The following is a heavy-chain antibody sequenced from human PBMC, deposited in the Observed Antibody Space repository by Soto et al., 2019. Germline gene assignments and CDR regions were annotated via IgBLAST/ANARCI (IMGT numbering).Heavy chain of an antibody. V-gene: IGHV5-10-1*01. CDR1: GYSFTSYW. Sequence: GESLKISCKGSGYSFTSYWISWVRQMPGKGLEWMGRIDPSDSYTNYSPSFQGHVTISADKSISTAYLQWSSLKASDTAMYYFARHEHCSSTSCYSPPMDVWGQGTTVTVSS. D-gene: IGHD2-2*01. CDR2: IDPSDSYT. CDR3: ARHEHCSSTSCYSPPMDV. J-gene: IGHJ6*02.